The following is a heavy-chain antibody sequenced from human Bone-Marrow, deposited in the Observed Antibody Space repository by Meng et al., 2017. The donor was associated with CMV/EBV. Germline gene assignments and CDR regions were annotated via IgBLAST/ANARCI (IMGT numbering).Heavy chain of an antibody. CDR2: INPSGGST. Sequence: ASVKVSCKASGYTFTSYYMHWVRQAPGQGLEWMGIINPSGGSTGYAQKFQGRVTMTRNTSISTAYMELSSLRSEDTAVYYCARLPHTIFGVVNGMDVWGQGTTVTVSS. CDR3: ARLPHTIFGVVNGMDV. J-gene: IGHJ6*02. V-gene: IGHV1-46*01. D-gene: IGHD3-3*01. CDR1: GYTFTSYY.